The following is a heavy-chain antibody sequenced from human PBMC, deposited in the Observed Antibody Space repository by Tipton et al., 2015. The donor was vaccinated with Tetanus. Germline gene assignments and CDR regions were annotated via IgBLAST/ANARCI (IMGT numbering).Heavy chain of an antibody. Sequence: TLSLTCTVSRGPISSYYWSWVRQPAGKGLEFIGHISNGNPDYTPSLKNRVSLSVDLSKNEFYMKLRSVTAADTGVYYCARGITDGYNRRLDYWGQGTLVAVS. CDR1: RGPISSYY. CDR3: ARGITDGYNRRLDY. CDR2: ISNGNP. J-gene: IGHJ4*02. D-gene: IGHD1-20*01. V-gene: IGHV4-4*07.